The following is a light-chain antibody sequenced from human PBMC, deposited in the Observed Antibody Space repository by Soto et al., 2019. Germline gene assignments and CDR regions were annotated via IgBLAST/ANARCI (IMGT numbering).Light chain of an antibody. J-gene: IGKJ1*01. CDR2: SAS. Sequence: DMQMTQSPPSLSASVGDKITITCRASHDISNYLAWYQQKPGEVPKLLIYSASTLESGVSSRFSGGGTGTDFTLTINSLQPEDVGTYYCQKYNSVPRTFDQGTKVEIK. CDR3: QKYNSVPRT. CDR1: HDISNY. V-gene: IGKV1-27*01.